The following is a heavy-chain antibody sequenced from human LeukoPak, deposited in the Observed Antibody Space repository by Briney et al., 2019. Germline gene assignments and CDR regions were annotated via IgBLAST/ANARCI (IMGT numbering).Heavy chain of an antibody. CDR2: INPNSGGT. CDR3: ARGSYCSSTSCYSAWFDP. Sequence: GASVKVSCKASGYTFTCYYMHWVRQAPGQGLEWMGWINPNSGGTHCAQKFQGRVTMTRDTSINTAYMELSRLRSDDTAVYYCARGSYCSSTSCYSAWFDPWGQGTLVTVSS. V-gene: IGHV1-2*02. CDR1: GYTFTCYY. J-gene: IGHJ5*02. D-gene: IGHD2-2*01.